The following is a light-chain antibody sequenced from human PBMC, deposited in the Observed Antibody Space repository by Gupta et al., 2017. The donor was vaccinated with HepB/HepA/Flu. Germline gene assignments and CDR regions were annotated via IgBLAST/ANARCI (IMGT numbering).Light chain of an antibody. CDR2: DAS. V-gene: IGKV3-11*01. CDR1: QSVSSY. J-gene: IGKJ4*01. Sequence: ESVLTQSSATLSLSPGERATLSCGAGQSVSSYLAWYQQKPGQAPRLLIYDASNRATGIPARFSGSGSGTDFTLTISSLEPEDFAVYYCQQRSNWLTFGGGTKVEIK. CDR3: QQRSNWLT.